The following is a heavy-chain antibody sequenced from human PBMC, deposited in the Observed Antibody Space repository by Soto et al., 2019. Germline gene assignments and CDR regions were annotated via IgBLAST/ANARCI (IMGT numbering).Heavy chain of an antibody. CDR3: ARGGISVPGRMAY. CDR1: GYTFINYG. V-gene: IGHV1-18*01. J-gene: IGHJ4*02. Sequence: QVQLVQSGAEVKKPGASVKVSCKASGYTFINYGISWVRQAPGQGLEWMGWISTYDGNTNYAQKLQGRVTMTTNKSTSTAYMELRSLRPDDSVMYYCARGGISVPGRMAYSGQGTLVTVSS. CDR2: ISTYDGNT. D-gene: IGHD6-19*01.